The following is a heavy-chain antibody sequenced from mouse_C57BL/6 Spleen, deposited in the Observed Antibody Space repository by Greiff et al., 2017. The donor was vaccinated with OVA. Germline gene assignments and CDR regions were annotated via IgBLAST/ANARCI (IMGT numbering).Heavy chain of an antibody. D-gene: IGHD1-1*01. CDR1: GYTFTSYW. V-gene: IGHV1-59*01. J-gene: IGHJ2*01. CDR3: ARSHGSSHYFDY. Sequence: QVQLQQPGAELVRPGTLVKLSCKASGYTFTSYWMHWVKQRPGQGLEWIGVIDPSDSYTNYNQKFKGKATLTVDTSSSTAYMQLSSLTSEDSAVYYCARSHGSSHYFDYWGQGTTLTVSS. CDR2: IDPSDSYT.